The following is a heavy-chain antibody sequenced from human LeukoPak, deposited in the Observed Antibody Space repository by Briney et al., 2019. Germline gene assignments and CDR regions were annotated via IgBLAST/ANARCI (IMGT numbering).Heavy chain of an antibody. CDR3: AGNERRDIVVVPAASIDY. V-gene: IGHV4-39*01. CDR2: IYYSGNT. Sequence: SETLSLTCTVSGGFISSSSYYWGWIRQPPGKGLEWIGSIYYSGNTYYNPSLKSRVTISVDTSKNQFSLKLSSVTAADTAVYYCAGNERRDIVVVPAASIDYWGQGTLVTVSS. J-gene: IGHJ4*02. D-gene: IGHD2-2*01. CDR1: GGFISSSSYY.